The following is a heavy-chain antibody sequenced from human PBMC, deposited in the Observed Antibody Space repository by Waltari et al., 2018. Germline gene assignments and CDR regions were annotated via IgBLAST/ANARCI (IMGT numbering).Heavy chain of an antibody. V-gene: IGHV3-7*01. J-gene: IGHJ4*02. CDR2: KKQDGSEK. CDR1: GFRFSTYW. Sequence: EVQLVESGGGLVQPGGSLRLSCAASGFRFSTYWMTWVPQAPGKGLEWVANKKQDGSEKYYMDSVKGRFTISRDNAKNSLYLKMNSLRAEDTAFYYCARDSYSYGYGVFDYWGQGTLVTVSS. CDR3: ARDSYSYGYGVFDY. D-gene: IGHD5-18*01.